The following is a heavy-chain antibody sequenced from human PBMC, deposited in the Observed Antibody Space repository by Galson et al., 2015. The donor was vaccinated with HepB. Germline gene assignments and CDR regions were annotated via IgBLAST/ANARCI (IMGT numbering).Heavy chain of an antibody. J-gene: IGHJ4*02. V-gene: IGHV3-11*06. D-gene: IGHD6-19*01. CDR2: ISASSSSSI. CDR3: ARKAYSSGWYPLDY. Sequence: LRLSCAASGFTFSDYYMSWIRQAPGKGLEWVSHISASSSSSINYADSVKGRFTISRDNAKKSLYLQMNSLRAEDTAVYYCARKAYSSGWYPLDYWGQGTLVTVSS. CDR1: GFTFSDYY.